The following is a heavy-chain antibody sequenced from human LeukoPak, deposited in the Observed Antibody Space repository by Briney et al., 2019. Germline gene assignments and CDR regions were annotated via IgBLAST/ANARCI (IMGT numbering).Heavy chain of an antibody. CDR3: AKDPPYYYDSSASLFFDY. CDR1: GFTFSSYA. D-gene: IGHD3-22*01. CDR2: ISGSGGST. V-gene: IGHV3-23*01. J-gene: IGHJ4*02. Sequence: PGGSLRLSCAASGFTFSSYAMSWVRQAPGKGLEWVSAISGSGGSTYYADSVKGRFAISRDNSKNTLYLQMNSLRAEDTAVYYCAKDPPYYYDSSASLFFDYWGQGTLVTVSS.